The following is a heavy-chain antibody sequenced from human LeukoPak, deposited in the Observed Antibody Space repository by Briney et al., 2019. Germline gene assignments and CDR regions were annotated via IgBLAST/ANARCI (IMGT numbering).Heavy chain of an antibody. CDR1: GFTFSSYS. CDR3: ARTRSTSRIQLWIIPGRYYYMDV. CDR2: ISGSGGST. D-gene: IGHD5-18*01. Sequence: GGSLRLSCAASGFTFSSYSMNWVRQAPGKGLEWVSAISGSGGSTYYADSVKGRFTISRDNSKNTLYLQMNSLRAEDTAVYYCARTRSTSRIQLWIIPGRYYYMDVWGKGTTVTVSS. V-gene: IGHV3-23*01. J-gene: IGHJ6*03.